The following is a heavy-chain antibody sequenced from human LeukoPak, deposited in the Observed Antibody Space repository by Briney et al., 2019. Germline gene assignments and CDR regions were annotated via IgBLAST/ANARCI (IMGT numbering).Heavy chain of an antibody. CDR2: INPSGGST. CDR1: GYTFTSYY. V-gene: IGHV1-46*01. D-gene: IGHD2-15*01. Sequence: ASVKVSCKASGYTFTSYYMHWVRQAPGQGLEWMGIINPSGGSTSYAQKFQGRVTMTRDTSTSTVYMELSSLRSDDTAVYYCGLVVAASHFDYWGQGTLVTVSS. J-gene: IGHJ4*02. CDR3: GLVVAASHFDY.